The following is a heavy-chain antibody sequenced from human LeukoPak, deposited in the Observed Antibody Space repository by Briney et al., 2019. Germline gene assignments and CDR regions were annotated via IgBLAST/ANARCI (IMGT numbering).Heavy chain of an antibody. CDR1: GYTFSNYG. J-gene: IGHJ4*02. Sequence: ASVKVSCKASGYTFSNYGISWVRQAPGLGLEWMGWTSYSGNTNYAQKFQDRVTMTTDTSTTTAYMELRSLESDDTAVYYCARHSGSGWQALGYWGQGTLVTVSS. CDR3: ARHSGSGWQALGY. D-gene: IGHD6-19*01. V-gene: IGHV1-18*04. CDR2: TSYSGNT.